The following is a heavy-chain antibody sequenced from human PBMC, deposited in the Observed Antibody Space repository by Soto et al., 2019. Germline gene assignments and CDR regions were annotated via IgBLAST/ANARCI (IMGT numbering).Heavy chain of an antibody. CDR2: ISVSGDST. V-gene: IGHV3-23*01. Sequence: EVQLLESGGGLVQPGVSLRLSCAASGFTCNSYAISWVLQAPGKGLEWVSAISVSGDSTSYADSVKGRFTISRDNSKNTLYLQMNSLRDEDTVVYYCAKEDLERDYFDYWGQGTLVTVSS. CDR3: AKEDLERDYFDY. J-gene: IGHJ4*02. D-gene: IGHD1-1*01. CDR1: GFTCNSYA.